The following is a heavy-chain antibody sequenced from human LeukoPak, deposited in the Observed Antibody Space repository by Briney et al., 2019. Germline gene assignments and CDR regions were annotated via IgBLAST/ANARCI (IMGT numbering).Heavy chain of an antibody. Sequence: TGGSLRLSCIASGFTFNTYYMDWFRQAPGKGLEWISSISSSSSLIYYADSLRGRVTISRDNAKTSLYLQMDSLRAEDTAVYYCARDLGSGSRYFDFWGQGTLVTVSS. D-gene: IGHD3-10*01. CDR3: ARDLGSGSRYFDF. J-gene: IGHJ4*02. CDR2: ISSSSSLI. CDR1: GFTFNTYY. V-gene: IGHV3-21*01.